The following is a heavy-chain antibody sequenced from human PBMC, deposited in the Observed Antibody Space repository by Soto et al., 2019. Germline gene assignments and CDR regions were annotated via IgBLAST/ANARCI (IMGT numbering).Heavy chain of an antibody. CDR1: GYTFTSYG. Sequence: QVQLVQSGAEVKKPGASVKVSCKASGYTFTSYGISWVRQAPGQGLEWMGWISAYNGNTNYAQKLQGRGTMTTDTSTSTAYIELRSLRSNDTAVYYCSRDRQGYSNYARFDPWGQGTLVTVSS. D-gene: IGHD4-4*01. J-gene: IGHJ5*02. CDR3: SRDRQGYSNYARFDP. CDR2: ISAYNGNT. V-gene: IGHV1-18*01.